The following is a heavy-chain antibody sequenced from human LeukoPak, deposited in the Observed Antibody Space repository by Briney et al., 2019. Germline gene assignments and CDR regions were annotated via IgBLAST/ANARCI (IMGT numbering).Heavy chain of an antibody. CDR2: IYDSVST. CDR3: ARADEGPWSPEYYFDY. D-gene: IGHD2-15*01. Sequence: SETLSLTCAVSGGSISRSNWGSWVRQPPGKWLEWIWEIYDSVSTNYNPSLKSRVTTSVDKSKNQFSLKLSSVTAADTAVYYCARADEGPWSPEYYFDYWGQGTLVTVSS. CDR1: GGSISRSNW. J-gene: IGHJ4*02. V-gene: IGHV4-4*02.